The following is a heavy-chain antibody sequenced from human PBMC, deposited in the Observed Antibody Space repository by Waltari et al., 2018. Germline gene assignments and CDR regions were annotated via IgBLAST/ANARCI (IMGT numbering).Heavy chain of an antibody. D-gene: IGHD6-19*01. CDR3: ARDYWTTGSGRHLSFMDV. CDR1: GYNFGVYG. Sequence: QVQLLQSGSDLKKPGASVKVSCRASGYNFGVYGISWVRQAPGQGLEWMGWVSPYNDDKRYAQKFQDRLTMTTDTSTRTAYMQLRSLRSDDTAVYYCARDYWTTGSGRHLSFMDVWGKGTTVIISS. J-gene: IGHJ6*03. V-gene: IGHV1-18*01. CDR2: VSPYNDDK.